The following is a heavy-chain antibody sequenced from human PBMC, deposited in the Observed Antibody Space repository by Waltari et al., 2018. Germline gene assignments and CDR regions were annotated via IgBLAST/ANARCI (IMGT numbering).Heavy chain of an antibody. Sequence: QLQLQESGPGLVKPSETLSLTCTVSGGSISSSSHYWGWIRQPPGKGLEWIGSIYYSGSTYYNPSLKSRVTIAVDPSKNQFSLKLSSVTAADTAVYYCARDLTTVASYGMDVWGQGTTVTVSS. CDR1: GGSISSSSHY. D-gene: IGHD4-17*01. CDR2: IYYSGST. CDR3: ARDLTTVASYGMDV. J-gene: IGHJ6*02. V-gene: IGHV4-39*07.